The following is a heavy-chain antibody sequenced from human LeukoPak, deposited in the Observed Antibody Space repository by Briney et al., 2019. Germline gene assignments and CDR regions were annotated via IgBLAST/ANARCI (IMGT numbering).Heavy chain of an antibody. D-gene: IGHD2-15*01. Sequence: GGSLRLSCAASGFAFSSYGMHWVRQAPGKGLEWVAVIWYDGSNKYYADSVKGRFTISRDNSKNTLYLQMNSLRAEDTAVYYCARDCSGGSCYCYYGMDVWGQGTTVTVSS. V-gene: IGHV3-33*01. CDR2: IWYDGSNK. J-gene: IGHJ6*02. CDR1: GFAFSSYG. CDR3: ARDCSGGSCYCYYGMDV.